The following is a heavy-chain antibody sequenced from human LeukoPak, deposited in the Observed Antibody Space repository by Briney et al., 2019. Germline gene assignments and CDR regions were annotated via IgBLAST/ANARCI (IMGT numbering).Heavy chain of an antibody. V-gene: IGHV3-21*01. Sequence: PGGSLRLSCAASGFSFISYGMHWVRQAPGKGLEWVSSISSSSSYIYYADSVKGRFTISRDNAKNSLYLQMNSLRAEDTAVYYCARGRTGIAAAGQHFDYWGQGTLVTVSS. CDR3: ARGRTGIAAAGQHFDY. CDR2: ISSSSSYI. D-gene: IGHD6-13*01. J-gene: IGHJ4*02. CDR1: GFSFISYG.